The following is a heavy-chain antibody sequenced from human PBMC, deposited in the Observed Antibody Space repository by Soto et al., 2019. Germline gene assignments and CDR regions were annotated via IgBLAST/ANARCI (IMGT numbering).Heavy chain of an antibody. J-gene: IGHJ4*02. CDR2: IWYDGSNK. D-gene: IGHD6-19*01. V-gene: IGHV3-33*01. CDR3: ARDFSVAAGFDY. Sequence: GGSLRLSCAAAGFTFSSYGMHWVRQAPGKGLEWVAVIWYDGSNKYYADSVKGRFTISRDNSKNTLYLQMNSLRAEDTAVYYCARDFSVAAGFDYWGQGTLVTVSS. CDR1: GFTFSSYG.